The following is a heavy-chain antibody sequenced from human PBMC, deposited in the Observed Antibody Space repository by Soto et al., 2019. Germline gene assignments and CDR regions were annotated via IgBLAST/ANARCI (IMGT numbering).Heavy chain of an antibody. Sequence: SETLSLTCAVYGGSFSGYYWSWIRQPPGKGLEWIGEINHSGSTNYNPSLKSRVTISVDTSKNQFSLKLSSVTAADTAVYYCARVKDIVVVPAAIGSPPFDYWGQGTLVTVSS. V-gene: IGHV4-34*01. J-gene: IGHJ4*02. CDR1: GGSFSGYY. CDR2: INHSGST. D-gene: IGHD2-2*01. CDR3: ARVKDIVVVPAAIGSPPFDY.